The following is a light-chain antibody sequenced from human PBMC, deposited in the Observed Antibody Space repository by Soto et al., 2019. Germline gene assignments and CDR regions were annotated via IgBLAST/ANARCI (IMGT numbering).Light chain of an antibody. CDR3: SSYTSSSSYV. J-gene: IGLJ1*01. CDR2: DVS. Sequence: SVLTHTPSLSGAPGQAIPISRTGTSRAVGTYNSVSWYQQYPGKAPKLMIHDVSNRPSGVSNRFSGSKSGNTASLTISGLQAEDEADYYCSSYTSSSSYVFGSGTKVTVL. V-gene: IGLV2-14*01. CDR1: SRAVGTYNS.